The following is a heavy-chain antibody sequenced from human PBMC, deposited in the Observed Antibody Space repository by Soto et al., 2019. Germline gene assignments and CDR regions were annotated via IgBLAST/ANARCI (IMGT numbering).Heavy chain of an antibody. V-gene: IGHV4-30-2*01. Sequence: QLQLQESGSGLVKPSQTLSLTCAVSGGSIRSGTYTWNWIRQPPGKGLEWIGYTYQSGSTFYSASLKGRVTITVDRSKNQFSLKLSSVTAPDTAVYYCARDVAVRGAMGWFDPWGQGTLVTVSS. J-gene: IGHJ5*02. D-gene: IGHD3-10*01. CDR3: ARDVAVRGAMGWFDP. CDR1: GGSIRSGTYT. CDR2: TYQSGST.